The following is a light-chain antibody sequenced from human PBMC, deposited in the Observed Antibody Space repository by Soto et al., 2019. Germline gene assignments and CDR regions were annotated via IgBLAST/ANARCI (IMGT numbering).Light chain of an antibody. J-gene: IGKJ5*01. CDR3: QQYTNWPPSIS. V-gene: IGKV3-11*01. CDR1: QSVSSY. CDR2: DAS. Sequence: PGERATFSCRASQSVSSYLAWFQQKPGQAPRLLIYDASHRATGIAARFSGSGSQTDFTLTISSLEPEDFAVYYCQQYTNWPPSISFGPGTRLEIK.